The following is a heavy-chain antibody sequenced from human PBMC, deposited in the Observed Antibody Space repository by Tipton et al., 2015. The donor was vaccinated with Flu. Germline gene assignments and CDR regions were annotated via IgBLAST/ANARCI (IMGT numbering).Heavy chain of an antibody. CDR1: GFTFSTYW. CDR3: VRQIGGGDCY. CDR2: IKQDGSVK. D-gene: IGHD2-21*01. V-gene: IGHV3-7*03. Sequence: SLRLSCAASGFTFSTYWMTWVRQAPGKGLEWVANIKQDGSVKYYVESVKGRFTISRDNAKNSPYLQMNSLRAEDTAVYYCVRQIGGGDCYWGQGTLVTVSS. J-gene: IGHJ4*02.